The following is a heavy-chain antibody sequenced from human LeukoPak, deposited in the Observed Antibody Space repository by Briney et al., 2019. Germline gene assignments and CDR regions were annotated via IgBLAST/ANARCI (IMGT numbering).Heavy chain of an antibody. J-gene: IGHJ4*02. Sequence: GRSLRLSCAASGFTFSSYGMHWVRQAPGKGLEWVAVISYDGSNKYYADSVKGRFTISRDNSKNTLYLQMNSLRAEDTAVYYCATNDYGDYGGYWGQGTLVTVSS. CDR3: ATNDYGDYGGY. D-gene: IGHD4-17*01. CDR2: ISYDGSNK. CDR1: GFTFSSYG. V-gene: IGHV3-30*03.